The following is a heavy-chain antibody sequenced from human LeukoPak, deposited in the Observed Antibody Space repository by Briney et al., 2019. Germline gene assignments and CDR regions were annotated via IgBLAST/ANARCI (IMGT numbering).Heavy chain of an antibody. J-gene: IGHJ6*02. D-gene: IGHD2-21*01. V-gene: IGHV3-21*01. CDR1: GFTFSSYS. CDR2: ISSSSSYI. Sequence: PGGSLRLSCAASGFTFSSYSMNWVRQAPGKGLEWVSSISSSSSYIYYADSVKGRFTISRDNAKNSLYLQMNSLRAEDTAVYYCAREGGALPRVYYYGMDVWGQGTTVTVSS. CDR3: AREGGALPRVYYYGMDV.